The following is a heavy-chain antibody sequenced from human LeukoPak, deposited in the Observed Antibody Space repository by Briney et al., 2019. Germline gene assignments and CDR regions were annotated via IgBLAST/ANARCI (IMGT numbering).Heavy chain of an antibody. CDR3: ARDYYYDSSGYYSPRTPFFDY. CDR1: GFTFSSYA. Sequence: PGGSLRLSCAASGFTFSSYAMHWVRQAPGKGPEWVAVILYDGSNKYYADSVKGRFTISRDNSKNTLYLQMNSLRAEDTAVYYCARDYYYDSSGYYSPRTPFFDYWGQGTLVTVSS. D-gene: IGHD3-22*01. V-gene: IGHV3-30-3*01. J-gene: IGHJ4*02. CDR2: ILYDGSNK.